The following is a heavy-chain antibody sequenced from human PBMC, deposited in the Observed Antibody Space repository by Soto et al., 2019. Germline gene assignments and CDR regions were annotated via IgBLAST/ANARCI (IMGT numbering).Heavy chain of an antibody. CDR3: ARAAKRYFDY. CDR2: LIPIFGPA. Sequence: GASVKVSCKASGGTFNTFTISWVRQAPGQGLEWMGGLIPIFGPANYAEKFQGRVTITADKSTSTAYLELTSLTSEDTAVHYCARAAKRYFDYWGQGTLVTVSS. J-gene: IGHJ4*02. CDR1: GGTFNTFT. V-gene: IGHV1-69*06.